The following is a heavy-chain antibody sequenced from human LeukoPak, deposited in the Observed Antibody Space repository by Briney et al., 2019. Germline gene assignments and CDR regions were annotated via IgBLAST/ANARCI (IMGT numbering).Heavy chain of an antibody. V-gene: IGHV3-30*03. Sequence: GGSLRLSCAASGFTFSSCHMHWVRQTPGKGLEWVAVVSDDGTNQHYADSVRGRFTVSRDNFRNILFLEMNSLRADDTAIYYCTRQYNKGLDYWGQGILVTVSS. CDR1: GFTFSSCH. J-gene: IGHJ4*02. CDR2: VSDDGTNQ. CDR3: TRQYNKGLDY. D-gene: IGHD1-14*01.